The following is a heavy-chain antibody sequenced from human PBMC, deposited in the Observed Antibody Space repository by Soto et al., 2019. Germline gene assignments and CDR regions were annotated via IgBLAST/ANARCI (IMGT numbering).Heavy chain of an antibody. CDR1: GGSFTGYY. CDR2: INHSGSA. J-gene: IGHJ6*02. D-gene: IGHD3-3*01. CDR3: ARGHRGLTIFFVLIRPVHYGMDV. V-gene: IGHV4-34*01. Sequence: SETLSLTCDVYGGSFTGYYWSWIRQPPGKGLEWIAEINHSGSANYSPSLKSRVAISVDTSKNQFSLKLRSVTAADTAVYYCARGHRGLTIFFVLIRPVHYGMDVWGQGTTVTVSS.